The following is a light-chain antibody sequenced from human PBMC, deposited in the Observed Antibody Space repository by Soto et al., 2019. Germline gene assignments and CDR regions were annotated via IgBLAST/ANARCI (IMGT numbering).Light chain of an antibody. V-gene: IGKV1-27*01. CDR1: LPISNY. CDR3: XXXXSAPLT. J-gene: IGKJ4*01. CDR2: AAS. Sequence: DIQMTQSPSTLSASVGDRVTITCRASLPISNYLAWYQQTPGKIPNLLIYAASTLQAGVPSRFIGSGSGADITPTTRGLXXXXXXXXXXXXXXSAPLTFGGGTKVDIK.